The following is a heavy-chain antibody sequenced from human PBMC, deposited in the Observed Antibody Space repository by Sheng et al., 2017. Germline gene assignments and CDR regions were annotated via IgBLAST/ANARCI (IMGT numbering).Heavy chain of an antibody. Sequence: QLQLQESGPGLVRPSETLSPHLHCLCCSITSSSYYWGWIRQPPGKGLEWIGSIFYSGNTYYNPSLKSRVTPFPWHAKNQFSLHLTSVTAADTAVFYCARHAPVGGVIPAGTNWFDPWGGQGTLVTVSS. V-gene: IGHV4-39*01. CDR2: IFYSGNT. CDR3: ARHAPVGGVIPAGTNWFDP. J-gene: IGHJ5*02. D-gene: IGHD2-2*01. CDR1: CSITSSSYY.